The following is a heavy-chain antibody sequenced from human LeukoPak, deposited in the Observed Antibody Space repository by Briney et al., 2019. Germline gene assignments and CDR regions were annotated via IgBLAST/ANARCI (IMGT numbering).Heavy chain of an antibody. V-gene: IGHV4-39*07. Sequence: PSETLSLTCTVSGGSISSSSYYWGWIRQPPGKGLEWIGSIYYSGSTYYNPSLKSRVTISVDTSKNQFSLKLSSVTAADTAVYYCARIPRNRVNWFDPWSQGTLVTVSS. CDR1: GGSISSSSYY. J-gene: IGHJ5*02. D-gene: IGHD2-21*01. CDR2: IYYSGST. CDR3: ARIPRNRVNWFDP.